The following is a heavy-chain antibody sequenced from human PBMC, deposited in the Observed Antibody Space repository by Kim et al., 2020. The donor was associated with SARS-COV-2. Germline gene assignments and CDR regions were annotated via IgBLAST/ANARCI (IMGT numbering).Heavy chain of an antibody. D-gene: IGHD2-15*01. CDR2: INSKSGGT. Sequence: ASVKVSCKASGYTFIGYYMHWVRQAPGQGLEWMGWINSKSGGTNYAQKFQGRVTMTRDTSISTAYMELSRLKSDDTAVFYCAREDRSNNWFDLWGQGTLVTVSS. CDR3: AREDRSNNWFDL. J-gene: IGHJ5*02. V-gene: IGHV1-2*02. CDR1: GYTFIGYY.